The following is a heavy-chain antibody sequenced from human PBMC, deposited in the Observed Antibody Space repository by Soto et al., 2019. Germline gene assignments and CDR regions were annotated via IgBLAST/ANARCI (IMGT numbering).Heavy chain of an antibody. CDR1: GGTFSSYA. Sequence: VQLVQSGAEVKKPGSSVKVSCKASGGTFSSYAINWVRQAPGQGLEWMGGVIPDFGTANYAHGFQGRVSITADESMTTAYMELSSLRSEDTAVYYCARGPPGSSSWYWYFDLWGLGTLVSVSS. CDR2: VIPDFGTA. CDR3: ARGPPGSSSWYWYFDL. V-gene: IGHV1-69*01. J-gene: IGHJ2*01. D-gene: IGHD6-19*01.